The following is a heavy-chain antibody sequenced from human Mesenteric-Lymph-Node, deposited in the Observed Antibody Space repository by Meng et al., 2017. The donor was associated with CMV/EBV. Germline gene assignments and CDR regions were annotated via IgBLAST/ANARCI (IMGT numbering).Heavy chain of an antibody. CDR1: GGSMNTGFYS. J-gene: IGHJ4*02. CDR3: ARDNGNLIFAH. CDR2: IYHTGRT. Sequence: SLPCAVSGGSMNTGFYSWSWIRQPPGKGLEWIGYIYHTGRTYYNSSLESRVSMSVDSTKNQFSLTLRSVTAADTAVYFCARDNGNLIFAHWGQGTLVTVS. D-gene: IGHD3/OR15-3a*01. V-gene: IGHV4-30-2*01.